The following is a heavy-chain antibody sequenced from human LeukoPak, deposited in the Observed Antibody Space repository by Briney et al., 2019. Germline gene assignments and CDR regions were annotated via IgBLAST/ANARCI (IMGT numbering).Heavy chain of an antibody. D-gene: IGHD3-22*01. V-gene: IGHV1-69*05. Sequence: SVKVSCKASGGTFSSYAISWVRQAPGQGLEWMGGIIPIFGTANYAQKFQGRVTITTDESTSTAYMELGSLRSEDTAVYYCARGDYYDSSGPFDYWGQGTLVTVSS. CDR3: ARGDYYDSSGPFDY. CDR2: IIPIFGTA. J-gene: IGHJ4*02. CDR1: GGTFSSYA.